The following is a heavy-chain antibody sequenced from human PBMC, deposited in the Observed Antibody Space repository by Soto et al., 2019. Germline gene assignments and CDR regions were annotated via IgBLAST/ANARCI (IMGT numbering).Heavy chain of an antibody. Sequence: ASVKVSCKASGSTFTSYGISWVRQAPGQGLEWMGWISAYNGNTIYERKFEGRASMTVDTSTKTASMELRGLRADDTALYFCARSGRGMTMIVVVPLEVWGQGTAVTVSS. CDR3: ARSGRGMTMIVVVPLEV. CDR1: GSTFTSYG. D-gene: IGHD3-22*01. CDR2: ISAYNGNT. J-gene: IGHJ6*02. V-gene: IGHV1-18*04.